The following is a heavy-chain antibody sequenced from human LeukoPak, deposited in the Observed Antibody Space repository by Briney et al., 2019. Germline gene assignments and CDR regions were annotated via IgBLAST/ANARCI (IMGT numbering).Heavy chain of an antibody. CDR1: GGSLTGYY. CDR3: ARHMSVSYDAFDL. Sequence: SETLSLTCTVSGGSLTGYYWSWIRQPPGKGLEWIAYVYYTGRTLYNPSLESRVTISVDTSKTQVSLKLTSVTAADTAVYYCARHMSVSYDAFDLWGRGTPVTVSS. V-gene: IGHV4-59*08. D-gene: IGHD3-10*01. CDR2: VYYTGRT. J-gene: IGHJ3*01.